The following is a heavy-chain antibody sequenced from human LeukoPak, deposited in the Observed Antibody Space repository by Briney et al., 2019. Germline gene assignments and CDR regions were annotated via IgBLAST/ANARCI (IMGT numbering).Heavy chain of an antibody. V-gene: IGHV3-53*04. J-gene: IGHJ4*02. CDR1: GFTVSSNY. CDR2: IYSDDST. CDR3: AKDLGRYRNNFFDY. Sequence: PGGSLRLSCAASGFTVSSNYMSWVRQAPGKGLEWVSVIYSDDSTYYADSVKGRFTISRHNSKNTLYLQMNSLRAEDTAVYYCAKDLGRYRNNFFDYWGQGNLATVSS. D-gene: IGHD1-26*01.